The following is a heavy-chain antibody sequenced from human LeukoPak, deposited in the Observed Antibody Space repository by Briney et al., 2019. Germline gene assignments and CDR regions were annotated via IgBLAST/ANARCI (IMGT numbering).Heavy chain of an antibody. CDR2: ISYDGSNK. CDR1: GFTFSSYG. CDR3: AQLTSCY. V-gene: IGHV3-30*18. J-gene: IGHJ4*02. D-gene: IGHD1-14*01. Sequence: GGSLRLSCAASGFTFSSYGMHWVRQAPGKGLEWVAVISYDGSNKYYADSVKGRFTISRDNSKNTLYLQMNSLRAEDTAVYYCAQLTSCYWGQGTLVTVSS.